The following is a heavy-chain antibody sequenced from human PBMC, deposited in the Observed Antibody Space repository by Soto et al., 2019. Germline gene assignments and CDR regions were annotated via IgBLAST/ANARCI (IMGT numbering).Heavy chain of an antibody. CDR3: AKGGTMVRGWGYFDY. CDR1: GFTFSSYA. V-gene: IGHV3-23*01. J-gene: IGHJ4*02. D-gene: IGHD3-10*01. CDR2: ISGSGGST. Sequence: SGGSLRLSCAASGFTFSSYAMSWVRQAPGKGLEWVSAISGSGGSTYYADSVKGRFTISRDNSKNTLYLQMNSLRAEDTAVYYCAKGGTMVRGWGYFDYWRQGTLVTVSS.